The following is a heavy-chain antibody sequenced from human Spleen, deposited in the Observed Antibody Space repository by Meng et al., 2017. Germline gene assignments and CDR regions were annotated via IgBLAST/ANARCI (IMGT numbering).Heavy chain of an antibody. CDR2: TYYRSKWYN. D-gene: IGHD7-27*01. V-gene: IGHV6-1*01. Sequence: QVQLQQSCPGLVVKPSQTLSLTCAISGDSVSSNCSAWKWVRQSPSRGLEWLGRTYYRSKWYNDYAVSVKSRITINPDTSKNQFSLQLFSVTPEDTAVYYCARTGDDGGNWGQGTLVTVSS. CDR3: ARTGDDGGN. J-gene: IGHJ4*02. CDR1: GDSVSSNCSA.